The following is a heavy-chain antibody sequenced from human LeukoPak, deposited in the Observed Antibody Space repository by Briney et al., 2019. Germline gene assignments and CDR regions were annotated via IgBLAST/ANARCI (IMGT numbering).Heavy chain of an antibody. V-gene: IGHV4-59*08. CDR1: GGSISSYY. J-gene: IGHJ5*02. CDR2: MYYSGST. CDR3: ARVTSRLGWFDP. D-gene: IGHD1-14*01. Sequence: PSETLSLTCTVSGGSISSYYWSWIRQPPGKGLEWIGYMYYSGSTNFNPSLRSRVTISVATSKNQFSLKLSSVTAADTAVYYCARVTSRLGWFDPWGQGTLVTVSS.